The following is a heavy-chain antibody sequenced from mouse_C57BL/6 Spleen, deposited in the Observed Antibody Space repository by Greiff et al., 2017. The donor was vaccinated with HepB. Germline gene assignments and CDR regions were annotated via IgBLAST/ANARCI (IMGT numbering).Heavy chain of an antibody. CDR3: TTGSNYVLDY. CDR2: IDPENGDT. V-gene: IGHV14-4*01. Sequence: EVKLQESGAELVRPGASVKLSCTASGFNIKDDYMHWVKQRPEQGLEWIGWIDPENGDTEYASKFQGKATITADTSSNTAYLQLSSLTSEDTAVYYCTTGSNYVLDYWGQGTTLTVSS. CDR1: GFNIKDDY. D-gene: IGHD2-5*01. J-gene: IGHJ2*01.